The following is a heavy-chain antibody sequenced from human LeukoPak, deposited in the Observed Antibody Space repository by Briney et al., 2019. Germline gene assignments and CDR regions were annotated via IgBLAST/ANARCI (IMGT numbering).Heavy chain of an antibody. CDR1: GFSFSNAW. CDR2: VRGKADGGTI. V-gene: IGHV3-15*01. Sequence: EGSLRLSCAASGFSFSNAWMSWVRQAPGKGLEWVGRVRGKADGGTIEYAAPVKGRLTISRDDSENTVYLHMNSLQTEDTAMYYCAREATLIWEWGQGTLVTVSS. D-gene: IGHD3-22*01. J-gene: IGHJ4*02. CDR3: AREATLIWE.